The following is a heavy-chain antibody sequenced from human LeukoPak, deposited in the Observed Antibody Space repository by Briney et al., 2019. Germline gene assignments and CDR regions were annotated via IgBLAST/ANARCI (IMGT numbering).Heavy chain of an antibody. D-gene: IGHD3-10*01. CDR3: ASNYYGSGTSDY. Sequence: SETLSLTCTVSGGSISSGSYYWSWIRQPAGKGLEWIGRIYASGSTNYNPSLKSRVTISVDTSKNQFSLKLSSVTAADTAVYYCASNYYGSGTSDYWGQGTLVTVSS. V-gene: IGHV4-61*02. CDR2: IYASGST. J-gene: IGHJ4*02. CDR1: GGSISSGSYY.